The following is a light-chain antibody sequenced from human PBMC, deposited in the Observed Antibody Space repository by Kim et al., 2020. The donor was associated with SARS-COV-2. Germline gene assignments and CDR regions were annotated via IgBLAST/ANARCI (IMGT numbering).Light chain of an antibody. CDR3: SSYTSSDSFV. CDR1: SSDVGAYNR. Sequence: GQSVTISCTGTSSDVGAYNRVCWYQQSPGTAPKLMIYELTNRPPGVPDRFSGSKSGNTASLTISGLQAEDEGDYYCSSYTSSDSFVFGGGTQLTVL. J-gene: IGLJ3*02. CDR2: ELT. V-gene: IGLV2-18*02.